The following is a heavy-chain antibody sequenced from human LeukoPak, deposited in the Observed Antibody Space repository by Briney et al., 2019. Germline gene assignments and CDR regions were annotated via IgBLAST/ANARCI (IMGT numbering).Heavy chain of an antibody. CDR3: ARGRPHGNDY. D-gene: IGHD4-23*01. J-gene: IGHJ4*02. CDR1: GFTFSSYW. V-gene: IGHV3-74*01. CDR2: IVSDGSNT. Sequence: GGSLRLSCAASGFTFSSYWMNWVRHVPGKGLVWVSRIVSDGSNTNYADSVKGRFTISRDNAKNTLYLQMNSLRVEDTAVYYCARGRPHGNDYWGQGTLVTVSS.